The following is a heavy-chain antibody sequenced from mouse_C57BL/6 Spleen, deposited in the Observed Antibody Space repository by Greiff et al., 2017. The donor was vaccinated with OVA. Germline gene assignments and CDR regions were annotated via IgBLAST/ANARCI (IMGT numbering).Heavy chain of an antibody. D-gene: IGHD1-1*01. Sequence: EVQGVESGGDLVKPGGSLKLSCAASGFTFSSYGMSWVRQTPDKRLEWVATISSGGSYTYYPDSVKGRFTISRDNAKNTLYLQMSSLKSEDTAMYYCARFITTVVATEEGYAMDYWGQGTSVTVSS. V-gene: IGHV5-6*01. CDR1: GFTFSSYG. J-gene: IGHJ4*01. CDR2: ISSGGSYT. CDR3: ARFITTVVATEEGYAMDY.